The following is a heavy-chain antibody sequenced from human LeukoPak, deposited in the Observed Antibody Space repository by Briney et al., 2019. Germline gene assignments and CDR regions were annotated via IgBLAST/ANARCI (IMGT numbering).Heavy chain of an antibody. CDR3: ARGPMRDGYNKFSPIGGY. V-gene: IGHV1-46*01. CDR1: GYTFTSYY. D-gene: IGHD5-24*01. J-gene: IGHJ4*02. CDR2: INPSGGST. Sequence: ASVKVSCKASGYTFTSYYTHWVRQAPGQGLEWMGIINPSGGSTSYAQKFQGRVTMTRDTSTSTVYMELSSLRSEDTAVYYCARGPMRDGYNKFSPIGGYWGQGTLVTVSS.